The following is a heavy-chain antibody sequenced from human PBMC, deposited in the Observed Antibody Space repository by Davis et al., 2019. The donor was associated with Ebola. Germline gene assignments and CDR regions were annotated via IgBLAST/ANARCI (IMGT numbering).Heavy chain of an antibody. V-gene: IGHV3-23*01. CDR2: ISGSGGST. CDR3: AKFRSSYDSSGYHFDY. D-gene: IGHD3-22*01. CDR1: GFTFSSYA. J-gene: IGHJ4*02. Sequence: GESLKISCAASGFTFSSYAMSWVRQAPGKGLEWVSAISGSGGSTYYADSVKGRFTISRDNSKNTLYLQMNSLRAEDTAVYYCAKFRSSYDSSGYHFDYWGQGTLVTVSS.